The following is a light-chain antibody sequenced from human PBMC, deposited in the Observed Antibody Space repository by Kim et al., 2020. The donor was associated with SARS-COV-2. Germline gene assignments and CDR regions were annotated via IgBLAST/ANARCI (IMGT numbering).Light chain of an antibody. Sequence: QRVNISCSGSSSNIGSNYVYWYQQLPGTAPKLLIYRNNQRPSGVPDRFSGSKSGTSASLAISGLRSEDEADYYCAAWDDSLSGYVFGTGTKVTVL. V-gene: IGLV1-47*01. CDR2: RNN. J-gene: IGLJ1*01. CDR3: AAWDDSLSGYV. CDR1: SSNIGSNY.